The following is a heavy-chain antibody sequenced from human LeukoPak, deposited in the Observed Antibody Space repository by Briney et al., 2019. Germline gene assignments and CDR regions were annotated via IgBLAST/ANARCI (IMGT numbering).Heavy chain of an antibody. CDR1: GGSISSSSYY. Sequence: SETLSLTCTVSGGSISSSSYYWGWIRQPPGKGLEWIGSIYYSGSTYYNPSLKSRVTISVDTSKNQFSLKLSSVTAADTAVYYCARRGRYSSSSGLAWGQGTLVTVSS. D-gene: IGHD6-6*01. CDR2: IYYSGST. CDR3: ARRGRYSSSSGLA. J-gene: IGHJ5*02. V-gene: IGHV4-39*01.